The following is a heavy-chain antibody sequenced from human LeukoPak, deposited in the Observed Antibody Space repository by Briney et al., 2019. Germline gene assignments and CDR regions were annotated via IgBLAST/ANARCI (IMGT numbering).Heavy chain of an antibody. V-gene: IGHV4-39*01. CDR1: GGSISSSSYY. J-gene: IGHJ4*02. D-gene: IGHD3-3*01. Sequence: SETLSLTCTVSGGSISSSSYYWGWIRQPPGKGLERIGSIYYSGSTYYNPSLKSRVTISVDTSKNQFSLKLSSVTAADTAVYYCARQRGVEYYDFWSGYYYYFDYWGQGTLVTVSS. CDR3: ARQRGVEYYDFWSGYYYYFDY. CDR2: IYYSGST.